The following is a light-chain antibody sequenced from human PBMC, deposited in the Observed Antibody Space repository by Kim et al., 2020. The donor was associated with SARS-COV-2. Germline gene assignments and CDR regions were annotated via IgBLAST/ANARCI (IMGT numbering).Light chain of an antibody. CDR2: DVS. Sequence: QSALTQPASVSGSPGQSITISCTGTSSDVGGYNYVSWYQQHPAKAPKLMIYDVSKRPSGVSNRFSGSKSGNTAYLTISGLQAEDESDYYCSSYTSSSTWGFGGGTQLTVL. CDR1: SSDVGGYNY. CDR3: SSYTSSSTWG. J-gene: IGLJ3*02. V-gene: IGLV2-14*01.